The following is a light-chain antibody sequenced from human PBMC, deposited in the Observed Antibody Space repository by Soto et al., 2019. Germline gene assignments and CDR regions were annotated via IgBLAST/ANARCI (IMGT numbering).Light chain of an antibody. CDR3: QQYNNWPQLT. CDR2: DAS. CDR1: QSVNTN. V-gene: IGKV3-15*01. J-gene: IGKJ4*01. Sequence: IVMAQSPATPPVSPGERATLSCRASQSVNTNLAWYQQKPGQAPRLLISDASTRATGIPARFSGSGSGTEFTLTISSLQSEDFAVYYCQQYNNWPQLTFGGGTKGDI.